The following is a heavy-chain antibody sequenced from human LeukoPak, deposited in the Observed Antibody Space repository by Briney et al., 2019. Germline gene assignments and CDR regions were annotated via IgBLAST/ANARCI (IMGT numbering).Heavy chain of an antibody. J-gene: IGHJ4*02. Sequence: ASVKVSCKASGYTFTGYYIHWVRQAPGQGLEWMGWINPNSGGTNYAQKFQDRVTMTRDTSISTAYMELSLLRSDDTAVYYCARETGRDGYKYFDYWGQGTLVTVSS. D-gene: IGHD5-24*01. CDR2: INPNSGGT. CDR1: GYTFTGYY. V-gene: IGHV1-2*02. CDR3: ARETGRDGYKYFDY.